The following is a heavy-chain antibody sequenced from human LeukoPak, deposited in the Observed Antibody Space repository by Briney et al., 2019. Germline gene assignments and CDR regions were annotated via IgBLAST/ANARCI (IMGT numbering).Heavy chain of an antibody. V-gene: IGHV1-18*01. D-gene: IGHD3-10*01. CDR3: ARDIAVRGPKGALDI. CDR2: INPSAYST. CDR1: GYTFSRYG. J-gene: IGHJ3*02. Sequence: ASVKVSCKASGYTFSRYGISWVRQAPGQGLEWMGLINPSAYSTIYAQKFQGRVTMTWDMSTSTAYMELRSLRSDDTAVYYCARDIAVRGPKGALDIWGQGTMVTVSS.